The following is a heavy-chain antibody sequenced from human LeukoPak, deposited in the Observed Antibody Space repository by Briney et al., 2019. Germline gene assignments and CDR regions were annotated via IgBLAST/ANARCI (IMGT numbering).Heavy chain of an antibody. CDR1: GFAFDDFA. J-gene: IGHJ4*02. CDR3: SRNGLVDFDY. CDR2: IRRRAYGGAA. V-gene: IGHV3-49*04. Sequence: GQSLRLSCTTSGFAFDDFAMSWVRQPAGKGLEWVGFIRRRAYGGAAEYAASVKGRFIISRDDSKGIAYLQINSLKTEDTAVYYCSRNGLVDFDYWGQGSRVIASP.